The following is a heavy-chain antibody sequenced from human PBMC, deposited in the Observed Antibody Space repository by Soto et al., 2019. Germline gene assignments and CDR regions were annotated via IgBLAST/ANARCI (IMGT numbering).Heavy chain of an antibody. CDR3: ARDRSGGRPPYYFDY. CDR2: ISSNGGGT. CDR1: GFTFSSYA. Sequence: PGGSLRLSCAASGFTFSSYAMHWARQAPGKGLEYVSAISSNGGGTYYGNSVKGRFTISRDNSKNTLFLQMGSLRAEDMAVYYCARDRSGGRPPYYFDYRGQGA. D-gene: IGHD3-10*01. J-gene: IGHJ4*02. V-gene: IGHV3-64*01.